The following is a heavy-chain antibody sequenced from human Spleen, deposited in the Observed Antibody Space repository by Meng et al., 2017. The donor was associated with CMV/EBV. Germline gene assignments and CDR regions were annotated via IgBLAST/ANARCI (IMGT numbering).Heavy chain of an antibody. D-gene: IGHD3-3*01. Sequence: ASVKVSCKASGYSFIAYGITWVRQAPGQGLEWMGWISGYNGDTKYAQRFQGRVTMTADTSTSTAYMELRSLRSDDTAVYYCARGDTIFGVAALGTYYGGQGNLVTVSS. J-gene: IGHJ4*02. CDR1: GYSFIAYG. V-gene: IGHV1-18*01. CDR3: ARGDTIFGVAALGTYY. CDR2: ISGYNGDT.